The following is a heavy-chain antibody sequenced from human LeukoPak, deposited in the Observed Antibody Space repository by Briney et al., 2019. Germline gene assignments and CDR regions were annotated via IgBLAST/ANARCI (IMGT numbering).Heavy chain of an antibody. CDR3: ARDRVVRGVIKYWFDP. CDR1: GYTFTNYY. J-gene: IGHJ5*02. Sequence: ASVTVSCKASGYTFTNYYMHWVRQAPGQGREWMGIINPSGGSTSYAQKFQGRVTMTRDTSTSTVYMELSSLRSEDTAVYYCARDRVVRGVIKYWFDPWGQGTLVTVSS. V-gene: IGHV1-46*01. CDR2: INPSGGST. D-gene: IGHD3-10*01.